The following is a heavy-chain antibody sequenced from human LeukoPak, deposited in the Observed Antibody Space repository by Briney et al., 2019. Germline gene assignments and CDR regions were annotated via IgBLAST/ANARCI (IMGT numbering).Heavy chain of an antibody. CDR1: GGSISSYY. CDR3: ARDPENWGADAFDI. CDR2: IYYSGST. J-gene: IGHJ3*02. D-gene: IGHD7-27*01. V-gene: IGHV4-59*12. Sequence: PSETLSLTCTVSGGSISSYYWSWIRRPPGKGLEWIGYIYYSGSTNYNPSLKSRVTMSVDTSKNQFSLKLSSVTAADTAVYYCARDPENWGADAFDIWGQGTMVTVSS.